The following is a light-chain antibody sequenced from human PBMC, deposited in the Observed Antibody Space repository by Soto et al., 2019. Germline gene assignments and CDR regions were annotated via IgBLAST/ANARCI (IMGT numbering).Light chain of an antibody. J-gene: IGKJ1*01. CDR3: QQYNDYSWT. V-gene: IGKV3-11*01. CDR2: DAY. CDR1: QSFRGL. Sequence: EVVLTQSPVTLSLSPGERATLSCRASQSFRGLLAWYQQKPGQAPRLLIYDAYNRATGIPPRFSGSGSGTDFTLTISSLEPDDVAIYYCQQYNDYSWTFGQGTKVDIK.